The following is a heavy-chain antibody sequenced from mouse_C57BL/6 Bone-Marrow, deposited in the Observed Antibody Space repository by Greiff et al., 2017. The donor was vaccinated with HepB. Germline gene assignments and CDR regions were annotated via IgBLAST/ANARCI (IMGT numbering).Heavy chain of an antibody. CDR2: ISNGGGST. Sequence: EVQLVESGGGLVQPGGSLKLSCAASGFTFSDYYMYWVRQTPEKRLEWVAYISNGGGSTYYPDTVKGRFTISRDNAKNTLYLQMSRLKSEDTAMCYCASDSWFADWGQGTLVTVSA. CDR1: GFTFSDYY. CDR3: ASDSWFAD. J-gene: IGHJ3*01. V-gene: IGHV5-12*01.